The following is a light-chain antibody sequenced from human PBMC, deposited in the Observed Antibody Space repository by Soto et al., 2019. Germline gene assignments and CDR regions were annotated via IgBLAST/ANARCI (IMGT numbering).Light chain of an antibody. V-gene: IGLV1-44*01. J-gene: IGLJ1*01. CDR3: ATWDDSLHGHV. CDR1: SSNIGSNT. CDR2: GDN. Sequence: SALTQPPSASGTPGQRVTMSCSGSSSNIGSNTVNWYQQLPGTAPKLLMYGDNQRPSGVPDRFSGSKSGTSASLAISGLQSEDDGDYYCATWDDSLHGHVFGGGTKVTVL.